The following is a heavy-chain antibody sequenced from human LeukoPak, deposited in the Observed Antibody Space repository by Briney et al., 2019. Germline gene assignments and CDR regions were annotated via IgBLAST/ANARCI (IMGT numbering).Heavy chain of an antibody. V-gene: IGHV4-31*03. CDR1: GGSISSGGYY. Sequence: SQTLSLTCTVSGGSISSGGYYWSWIRQHPRKGLEWIGYIYYSGSTYYNPSLKSRVTISVDTSKNQFSLKLSSVTAADTAVYYCARLEMATMGGYYFDYWGQGTLVTVSS. J-gene: IGHJ4*02. CDR2: IYYSGST. D-gene: IGHD5-24*01. CDR3: ARLEMATMGGYYFDY.